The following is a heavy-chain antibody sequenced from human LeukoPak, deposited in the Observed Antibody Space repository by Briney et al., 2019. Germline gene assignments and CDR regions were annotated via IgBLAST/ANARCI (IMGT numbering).Heavy chain of an antibody. D-gene: IGHD2-8*01. CDR2: INHSGST. CDR1: GGSFSGYY. Sequence: SETLSLTCAVYGGSFSGYYWSWIRQPPGKGLEWIGEINHSGSTNYNPSLKSRVTISVDTSKNQFSLKLSSVTAADTAVYYCARGGQLYAKRKGNWFDPWGQGTLVTVSS. CDR3: ARGGQLYAKRKGNWFDP. J-gene: IGHJ5*02. V-gene: IGHV4-34*01.